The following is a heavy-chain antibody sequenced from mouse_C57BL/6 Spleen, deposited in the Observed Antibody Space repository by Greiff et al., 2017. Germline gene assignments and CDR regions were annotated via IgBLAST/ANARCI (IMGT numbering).Heavy chain of an antibody. CDR1: GFTFSDYG. D-gene: IGHD2-2*01. CDR2: ISSGSSTI. CDR3: ARPGYGYDFAY. V-gene: IGHV5-17*01. Sequence: DVMLVEPGGGLVKPGGSLKLSCAASGFTFSDYGMHWVRQAPEKGLEWVAYISSGSSTIYYADTVKGRFTISRDNAKNTLFLQMTSLRSEDTAMYYCARPGYGYDFAYWGQGTLVTVSA. J-gene: IGHJ3*01.